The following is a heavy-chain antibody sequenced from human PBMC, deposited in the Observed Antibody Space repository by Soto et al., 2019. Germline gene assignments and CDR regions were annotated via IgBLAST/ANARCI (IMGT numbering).Heavy chain of an antibody. CDR3: ARIPLFGVVIDWFDP. Sequence: ASVKVSSKASGYTFTDFYIHWVRQAPGQGPEWMGWINPVSGTTNYAQNFHGRVTMTRDTSISTAYMELIRLRSDDTAVYYCARIPLFGVVIDWFDPWGQGTRVTVSS. J-gene: IGHJ5*02. V-gene: IGHV1-2*02. CDR2: INPVSGTT. D-gene: IGHD3-3*01. CDR1: GYTFTDFY.